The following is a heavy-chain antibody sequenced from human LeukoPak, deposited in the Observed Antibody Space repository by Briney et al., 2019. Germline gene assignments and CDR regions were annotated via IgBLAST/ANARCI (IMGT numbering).Heavy chain of an antibody. V-gene: IGHV4-4*07. CDR3: AKTSWNHDAFDI. CDR2: IYTSGST. D-gene: IGHD1-1*01. J-gene: IGHJ3*02. Sequence: SETLSLTCTVSGGSISSYYWSWIRQPAGKGLEWIGRIYTSGSTNYNPSLKSRVTISVDTSKNQFSLKLSSVTAADTAVYYCAKTSWNHDAFDIWGQGTMVTVSS. CDR1: GGSISSYY.